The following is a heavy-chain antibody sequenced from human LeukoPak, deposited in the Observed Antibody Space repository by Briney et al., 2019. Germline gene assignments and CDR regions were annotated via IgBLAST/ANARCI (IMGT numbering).Heavy chain of an antibody. CDR3: ARRNDFDI. Sequence: SETLSLTCTVSGGSLTGYHWSWIRPPPGKGVEWIGYIYSSETTEYKPSLKSRVTISADTSKNQFSLKLTSVTAADTAIYYCARRNDFDIWGQGTMVTVSS. CDR1: GGSLTGYH. V-gene: IGHV4-4*08. J-gene: IGHJ3*02. CDR2: IYSSETT.